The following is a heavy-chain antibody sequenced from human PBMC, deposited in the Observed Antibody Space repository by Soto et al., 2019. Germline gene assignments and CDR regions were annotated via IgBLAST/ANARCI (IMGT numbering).Heavy chain of an antibody. CDR2: ISYDGSNK. D-gene: IGHD3-22*01. J-gene: IGHJ4*02. CDR1: GFTFSSYA. V-gene: IGHV3-30-3*01. Sequence: GWSLRLSCAASGFTFSSYAMHWVRQAPGKGLEWVAVISYDGSNKYYADSVKGRFTISRDNSKNTLYLQMNSLRAEDTAVYYCGREGTDNIGYYYVDWGQGHLVTVSS. CDR3: GREGTDNIGYYYVD.